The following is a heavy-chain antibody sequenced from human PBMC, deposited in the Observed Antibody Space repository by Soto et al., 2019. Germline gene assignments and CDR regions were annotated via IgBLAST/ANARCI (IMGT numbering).Heavy chain of an antibody. D-gene: IGHD6-25*01. CDR3: ARSNTAAAAFYYYGMAV. CDR1: GGSISSYY. V-gene: IGHV4-59*01. CDR2: IYYSGST. Sequence: SETLSLACTVSGGSISSYYWSWIRQPPGKGLEWIGYIYYSGSTNYNPSLKSRVTISVDTSKNQFSLKLSSVTAADTAVYCARSNTAAAAFYYYGMAVGGRGTTVTVSS. J-gene: IGHJ6*02.